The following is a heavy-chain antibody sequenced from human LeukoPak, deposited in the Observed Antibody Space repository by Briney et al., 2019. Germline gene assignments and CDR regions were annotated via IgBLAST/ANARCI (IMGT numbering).Heavy chain of an antibody. Sequence: SVKVSCKASGFTSTNFAVQWVRRARGQRLEWIGWIIVGSGATKCAQDFQERVTITRDLSTSTLYMELRSLTSEDTAVYYCAADLSNPRMGASYLDSWGQGTLVTVSS. CDR2: IIVGSGAT. J-gene: IGHJ4*02. CDR3: AADLSNPRMGASYLDS. D-gene: IGHD3-16*01. CDR1: GFTSTNFA. V-gene: IGHV1-58*01.